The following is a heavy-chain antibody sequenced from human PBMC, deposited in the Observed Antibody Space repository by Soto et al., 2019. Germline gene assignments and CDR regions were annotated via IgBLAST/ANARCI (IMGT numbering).Heavy chain of an antibody. D-gene: IGHD1-26*01. J-gene: IGHJ4*02. Sequence: GGSLRLSCAASGFTFSSYSMNWVRQAPGKGLEWVSYISSSSSTIYYADSVKGRFTISRDNAKNSLYLQMNSLRAEDTAVYYCARAHPGRGELPCLGDWGQGTRVTVAS. V-gene: IGHV3-48*01. CDR3: ARAHPGRGELPCLGD. CDR2: ISSSSSTI. CDR1: GFTFSSYS.